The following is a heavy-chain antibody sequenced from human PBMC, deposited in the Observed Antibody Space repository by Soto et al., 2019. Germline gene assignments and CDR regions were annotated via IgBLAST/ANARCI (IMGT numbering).Heavy chain of an antibody. Sequence: QVQLVQSGAELKKPGSSVKVSCEASGGSFTSYSFTWVRQAPGQGLEWMGRIIPIQGKANYALKFQDRVTFTADRSMRTVYMELTSLRPEDTAVYFCAKSLLFVDHGYMDVWGKGTTVTVSS. D-gene: IGHD2-21*01. CDR2: IIPIQGKA. J-gene: IGHJ6*03. CDR1: GGSFTSYS. CDR3: AKSLLFVDHGYMDV. V-gene: IGHV1-69*02.